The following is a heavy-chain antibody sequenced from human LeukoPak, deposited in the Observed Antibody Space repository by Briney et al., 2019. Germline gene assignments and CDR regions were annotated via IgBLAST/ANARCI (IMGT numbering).Heavy chain of an antibody. CDR3: ASPYDSSGYYYGY. CDR1: GGTFSSYA. V-gene: IGHV1-69*01. D-gene: IGHD3-22*01. CDR2: IIPIFGTA. J-gene: IGHJ4*02. Sequence: SVKVSCKASGGTFSSYAISWVRQAPGQGLEWMGGIIPIFGTANYAQKFQGRVTITADGSTSTAYMELSSLRSEDTAVYYCASPYDSSGYYYGYWGQGTLVTVSS.